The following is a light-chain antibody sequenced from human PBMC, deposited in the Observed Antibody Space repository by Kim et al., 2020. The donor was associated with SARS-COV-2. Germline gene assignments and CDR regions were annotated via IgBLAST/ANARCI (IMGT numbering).Light chain of an antibody. CDR1: QGISSY. Sequence: DIQMTQSPSSVSASVGDRVTITCRASQGISSYLAWYQQKPGTAPKFLIYAASSLQSGVPSRFSGSGSGTDFTLTISSLQPEDFATYYCQQTDSFPLTFGGVTKVEI. CDR3: QQTDSFPLT. CDR2: AAS. J-gene: IGKJ4*01. V-gene: IGKV1-12*01.